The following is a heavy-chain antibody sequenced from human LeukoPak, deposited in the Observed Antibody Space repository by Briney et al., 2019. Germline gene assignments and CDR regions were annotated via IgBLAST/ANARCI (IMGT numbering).Heavy chain of an antibody. D-gene: IGHD6-6*01. CDR2: IYYSGST. Sequence: PSETLSLTCTVSGGSISSGDYYWSWIRQPPGKGLEWIGYIYYSGSTYYNPSLKSRVTISVNTSKNQFSLKLSSVTAADTAVYYCARGPGSSSSWDYYYYYYMDVWGKGTTVTVSS. CDR3: ARGPGSSSSWDYYYYYYMDV. V-gene: IGHV4-30-4*08. J-gene: IGHJ6*03. CDR1: GGSISSGDYY.